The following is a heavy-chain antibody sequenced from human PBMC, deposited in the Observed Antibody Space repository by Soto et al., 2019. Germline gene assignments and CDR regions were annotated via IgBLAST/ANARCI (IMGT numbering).Heavy chain of an antibody. CDR2: ISYDGSNK. D-gene: IGHD6-13*01. CDR3: ASGSSWHLAIDY. CDR1: GFTFSSYA. J-gene: IGHJ4*02. Sequence: GGSLRLSCAASGFTFSSYAMHWVRQAPGKGLEWVAVISYDGSNKYYADYVKGRFTISRDNSKNTLYLQMNSLRAEDTAVYYCASGSSWHLAIDYWGQGTLVTVS. V-gene: IGHV3-30-3*01.